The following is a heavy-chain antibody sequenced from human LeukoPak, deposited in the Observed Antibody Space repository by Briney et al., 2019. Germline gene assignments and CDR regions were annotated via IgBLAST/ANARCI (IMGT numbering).Heavy chain of an antibody. V-gene: IGHV1-69*05. CDR1: GGTFSSYA. Sequence: GASVKVSCKASGGTFSSYAISWVRQAPGQGLEWMGGIIPIFGTANYAQKFQGRVTITTDESTSTAYMELSSLRSEDTAVYYCARAQYGSGSYYIGYYFYYMDVWGNGTTVTVSS. D-gene: IGHD3-10*01. CDR3: ARAQYGSGSYYIGYYFYYMDV. J-gene: IGHJ6*03. CDR2: IIPIFGTA.